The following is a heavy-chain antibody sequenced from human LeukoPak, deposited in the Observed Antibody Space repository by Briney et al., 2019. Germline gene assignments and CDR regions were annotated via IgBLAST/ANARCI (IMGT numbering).Heavy chain of an antibody. V-gene: IGHV3-23*01. CDR2: IFGSGGGP. D-gene: IGHD3-10*01. CDR3: ARDLYNRVRGVIIFGY. J-gene: IGHJ4*02. CDR1: GFTFGSHA. Sequence: PGGSLRLSCEASGFTFGSHAMYWVRQAPGKGLEWVAGIFGSGGGPHYADSVKGRFTISRDNAKNSLYLQMNSLRAEDTAVYYCARDLYNRVRGVIIFGYWGQGTLVTVSS.